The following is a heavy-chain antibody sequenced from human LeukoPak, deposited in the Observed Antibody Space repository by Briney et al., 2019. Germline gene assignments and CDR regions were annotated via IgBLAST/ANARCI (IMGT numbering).Heavy chain of an antibody. J-gene: IGHJ4*02. CDR3: ARPLSSSSRGGTFDY. D-gene: IGHD6-6*01. CDR1: GFTLDDYG. CDR2: INWNGGST. Sequence: GGSLRLSCAASGFTLDDYGMSWVRQAPGKGLEWDSGINWNGGSTGYADSVKGRFTISRDNAKNSLYLQMNSLRAEDTALYYCARPLSSSSRGGTFDYWGQGTLVTASS. V-gene: IGHV3-20*04.